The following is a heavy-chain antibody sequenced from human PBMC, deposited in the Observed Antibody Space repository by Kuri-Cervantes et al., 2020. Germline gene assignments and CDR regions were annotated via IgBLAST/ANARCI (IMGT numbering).Heavy chain of an antibody. CDR2: ISYDGSNK. V-gene: IGHV3-30*03. J-gene: IGHJ6*02. CDR1: GFTFSSYG. D-gene: IGHD3-10*01. Sequence: GGSLRLSCAASGFTFSSYGMHWVRQAPGKGLEWVAVISYDGSNKYYADSVKGRFTISRDNSKNTLYLQMNSLRAEDTAVYYCVRMGSGSYAQLHPYYYYYYGMDVWGQGTTVTVSS. CDR3: VRMGSGSYAQLHPYYYYYYGMDV.